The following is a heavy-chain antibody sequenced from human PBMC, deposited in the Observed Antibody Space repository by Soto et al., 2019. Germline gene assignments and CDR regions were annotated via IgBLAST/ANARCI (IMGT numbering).Heavy chain of an antibody. CDR3: AKDRSTMRWFDP. V-gene: IGHV4-4*07. D-gene: IGHD1-1*01. Sequence: SETLSLTCAVSGASVRSYHWSWIRQAAGKGLEWIGRVQMSGTTNYNPSLKTRVTMSLDTSKNEVSLRMTSVTAADTAVYFCAKDRSTMRWFDPSGQGILVTVSS. CDR2: VQMSGTT. J-gene: IGHJ5*02. CDR1: GASVRSYH.